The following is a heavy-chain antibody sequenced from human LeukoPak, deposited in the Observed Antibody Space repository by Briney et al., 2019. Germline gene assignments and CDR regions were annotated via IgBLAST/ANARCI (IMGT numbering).Heavy chain of an antibody. CDR1: GFTFSSYS. CDR3: ARTLDGYYYDSSGPKEDY. D-gene: IGHD3-22*01. J-gene: IGHJ4*02. V-gene: IGHV3-48*01. CDR2: ISSSSSTI. Sequence: GGSLRLSCAASGFTFSSYSMTWVRQAPGKGLEWVSYISSSSSTIYYADSVKGRFTISRDNAKNSLYLQMNSLRAEDTAVYYCARTLDGYYYDSSGPKEDYWGQGTLVTVSS.